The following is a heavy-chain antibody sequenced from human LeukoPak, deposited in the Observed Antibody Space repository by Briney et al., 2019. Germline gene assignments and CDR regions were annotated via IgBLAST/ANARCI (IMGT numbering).Heavy chain of an antibody. D-gene: IGHD2-15*01. J-gene: IGHJ4*02. CDR3: ATWGVVAATVIFDY. Sequence: ASVKISCKVSGYTFTDYYMHWVQQAPGKGLEWMGLVDPEDGETIYAEKFQGRVTITADTSTDTAYMELSSLRSEDTAVHYCATWGVVAATVIFDYWGQATLVTVSS. CDR1: GYTFTDYY. CDR2: VDPEDGET. V-gene: IGHV1-69-2*01.